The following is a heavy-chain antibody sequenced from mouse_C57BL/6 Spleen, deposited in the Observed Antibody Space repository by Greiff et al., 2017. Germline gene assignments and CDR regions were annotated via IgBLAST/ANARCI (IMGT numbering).Heavy chain of an antibody. J-gene: IGHJ1*03. V-gene: IGHV1-76*01. CDR1: GYTFTDYY. D-gene: IGHD1-1*01. CDR3: ARTSTTVVDWYFDV. CDR2: IYPGSGNT. Sequence: VQLQESGAELVRPGASVKLSCKASGYTFTDYYINWVKQRPGQGLEWIARIYPGSGNTYYNEKFKGKATLAAEKSSSTAYMQLSSLTSEDSAVYFCARTSTTVVDWYFDVWGTGTTVTVSS.